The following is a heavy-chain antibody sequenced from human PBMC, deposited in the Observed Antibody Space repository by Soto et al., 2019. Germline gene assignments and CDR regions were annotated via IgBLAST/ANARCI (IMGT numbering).Heavy chain of an antibody. D-gene: IGHD2-8*01. J-gene: IGHJ2*01. Sequence: SETMSNSRTVVAGNIGGIVKRWSWIHKQPGKGLEWSGHIFDSGITYYNPSLKSRLTISVDTSKNQFSLRLSSVTAADTAVYYCAREIMPLTNDWYFDLCGRRPLVTVSS. CDR1: AGNIGGIVKR. CDR3: AREIMPLTNDWYFDL. V-gene: IGHV4-30-4*01. CDR2: IFDSGIT.